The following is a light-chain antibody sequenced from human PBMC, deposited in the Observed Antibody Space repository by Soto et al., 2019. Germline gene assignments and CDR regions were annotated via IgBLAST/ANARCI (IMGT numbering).Light chain of an antibody. CDR1: QSISNA. CDR2: STS. J-gene: IGKJ2*01. CDR3: QQSYRTPYT. V-gene: IGKV1-39*01. Sequence: DIQMTQSPSSLSASVGDRVTITCRASQSISNALNWYQRKPGKAPEFLIYSTSNLQSGVPSRFSGSGSGTEFTLTISSLQPEDFATYYCQQSYRTPYTFGQGTKLEIK.